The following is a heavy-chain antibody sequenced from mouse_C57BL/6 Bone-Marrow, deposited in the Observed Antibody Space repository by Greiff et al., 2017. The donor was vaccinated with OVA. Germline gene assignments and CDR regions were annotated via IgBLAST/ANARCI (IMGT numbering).Heavy chain of an antibody. CDR1: GFTFSNYW. D-gene: IGHD2-12*01. V-gene: IGHV6-3*01. Sequence: EVQLVESGGGLVQPGGSMKLSCVASGFTFSNYWMNWVRQSPEKGLEWVAQIRFKSDNYATHYAESVKGRFTISRDDSDKSVYLQMSSFRAEDSGIYYGTVVLYHPSAMDYWGQGTSVTVSS. CDR3: TVVLYHPSAMDY. J-gene: IGHJ4*01. CDR2: IRFKSDNYAT.